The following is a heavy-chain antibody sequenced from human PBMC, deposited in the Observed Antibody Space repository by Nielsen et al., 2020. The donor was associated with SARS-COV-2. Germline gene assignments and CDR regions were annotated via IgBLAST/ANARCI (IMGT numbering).Heavy chain of an antibody. CDR2: ISSSSSYT. D-gene: IGHD3-22*01. CDR3: ARDRERDYYDSSGYYYFDY. V-gene: IGHV3-11*06. CDR1: GFTFSDYY. Sequence: GGSLRLSCAASGFTFSDYYMSWIRQAPGKGLEWVSYISSSSSYTNYADSVKGRFTISRDNAKNSLYLQMNSLRDEDTAVYYCARDRERDYYDSSGYYYFDYWGQGTLVTVSS. J-gene: IGHJ4*02.